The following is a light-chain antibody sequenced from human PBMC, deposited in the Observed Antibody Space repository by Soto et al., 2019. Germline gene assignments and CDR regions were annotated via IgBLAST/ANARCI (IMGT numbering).Light chain of an antibody. CDR1: QGISSA. CDR2: DAS. CDR3: QQANSSPIT. Sequence: AIQLTQSPSSLSASVGDRVTITCRASQGISSALAWYQQKPGKAPKLLIYDASSLESGVPSSFSGSGSGTDFPLTISSLQPEDFATYYCQQANSSPITFAQGTRLEIK. V-gene: IGKV1-13*02. J-gene: IGKJ5*01.